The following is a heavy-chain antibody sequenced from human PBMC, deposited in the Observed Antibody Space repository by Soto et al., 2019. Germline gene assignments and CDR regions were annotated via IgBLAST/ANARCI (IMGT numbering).Heavy chain of an antibody. CDR3: ATYSSLDY. Sequence: EVQLVETGGGLIQPGGSLRLSCAASGFTVSNNYMSWVRQAPGKGLEWVSLIYSGGSTYYADSVKGRFTISRDNSKNTLYLQMNSLRAEDTAVYYLATYSSLDYWGQGTLVTVSS. CDR2: IYSGGST. CDR1: GFTVSNNY. V-gene: IGHV3-53*02. D-gene: IGHD6-13*01. J-gene: IGHJ4*02.